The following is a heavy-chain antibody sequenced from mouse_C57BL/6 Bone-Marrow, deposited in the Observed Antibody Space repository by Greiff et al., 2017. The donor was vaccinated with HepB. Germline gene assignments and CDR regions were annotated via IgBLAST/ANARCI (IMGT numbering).Heavy chain of an antibody. CDR3: ARRRNYYGSSYSWFAY. CDR1: GYTFTGYW. D-gene: IGHD1-1*01. Sequence: VQLQQSGAELMKPGASVKLSCKATGYTFTGYWIEWVKQRPGHGLEWIGEILPGSGSTNYNEKFKGKATFTADTSSNTAYMQLSSLTTEDSAIYYCARRRNYYGSSYSWFAYWGQGTLVTVSA. V-gene: IGHV1-9*01. J-gene: IGHJ3*01. CDR2: ILPGSGST.